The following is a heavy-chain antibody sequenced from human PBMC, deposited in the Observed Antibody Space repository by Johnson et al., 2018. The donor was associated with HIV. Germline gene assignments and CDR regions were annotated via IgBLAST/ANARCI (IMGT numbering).Heavy chain of an antibody. J-gene: IGHJ3*02. D-gene: IGHD3-10*01. CDR2: IGTAGDT. CDR1: GFTFDDYG. V-gene: IGHV3-13*01. CDR3: ARPLRGVNAFDI. Sequence: VQLVESGGGVVRPGGSLRLSCAASGFTFDDYGMSWVRQAPGKGLEWVSGIGTAGDTYYPGSVKGRFTISRENAKNSLYLQMNSLRAEDTAVYYCARPLRGVNAFDIWGQGTMVTVSS.